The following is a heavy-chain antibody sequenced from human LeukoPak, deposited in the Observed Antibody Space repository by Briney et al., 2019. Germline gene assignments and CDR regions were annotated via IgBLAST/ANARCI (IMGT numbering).Heavy chain of an antibody. V-gene: IGHV4-59*08. CDR3: ARHGGSYSFDY. CDR2: VYDSRST. CDR1: GGSISSYY. Sequence: SETLSLTCTVSGGSISSYYWSWIRQPPGKGLEGIGYVYDSRSTNYNPSLKSRVTISIDTSRNQFPLKMTSVTASDTAVYYCARHGGSYSFDYWGQGTLVTVSS. J-gene: IGHJ4*02. D-gene: IGHD1-26*01.